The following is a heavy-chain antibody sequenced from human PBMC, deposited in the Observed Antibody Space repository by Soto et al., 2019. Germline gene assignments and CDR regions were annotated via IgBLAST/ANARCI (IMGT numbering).Heavy chain of an antibody. V-gene: IGHV4-59*01. Sequence: PSETLSLTCTVSGGSMIAYYRTWMRQPPGKGLQWIGYTYYSGSTTYNPSLKSRVTISVDSSKNQFSLKLDSVTPADTAVYYCARVRGTAGKRYFDYWGPGTLVTVSS. CDR3: ARVRGTAGKRYFDY. CDR1: GGSMIAYY. D-gene: IGHD6-13*01. J-gene: IGHJ4*02. CDR2: TYYSGST.